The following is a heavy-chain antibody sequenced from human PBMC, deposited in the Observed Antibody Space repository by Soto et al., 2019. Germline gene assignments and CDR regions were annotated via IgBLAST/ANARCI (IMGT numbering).Heavy chain of an antibody. CDR1: GFTFSSYA. CDR2: ISGSGDNT. CDR3: AKSAGHSYVDY. V-gene: IGHV3-23*01. Sequence: EVQLLESGGGLVQPGGSLRLSCAASGFTFSSYAMNWVRQAPGKGLEWVSGISGSGDNTYYADSVKGRFTISRDNSKNTLYLQMNSLRAEDTAVYYCAKSAGHSYVDYWGQRTLVTVSS. J-gene: IGHJ4*02. D-gene: IGHD5-18*01.